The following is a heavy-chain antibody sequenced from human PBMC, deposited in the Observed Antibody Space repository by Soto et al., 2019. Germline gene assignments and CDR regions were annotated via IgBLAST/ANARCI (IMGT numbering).Heavy chain of an antibody. J-gene: IGHJ6*03. CDR2: INAGNGNT. Sequence: QVQLVQSGAEVEKPGASVKVSCKASGYTFTNYAVHWVRQAPAQRLEWMGWINAGNGNTRFSQNLQGRVTITRDTSARTVYMELSSLRSEDTAVYYCARGHLAVVPVASWFYYMDVWGQGTTVTVSS. D-gene: IGHD2-2*01. CDR3: ARGHLAVVPVASWFYYMDV. CDR1: GYTFTNYA. V-gene: IGHV1-3*01.